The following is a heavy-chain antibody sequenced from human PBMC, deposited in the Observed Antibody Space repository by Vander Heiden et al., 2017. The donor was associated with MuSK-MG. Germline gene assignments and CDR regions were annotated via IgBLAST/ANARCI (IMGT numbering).Heavy chain of an antibody. D-gene: IGHD2-15*01. J-gene: IGHJ5*02. CDR1: GYTFTGSY. Sequence: QVQLVQSGAEVQKPGASEKVSCKASGYTFTGSYMHWVRQAPGQGLEWMGWINPNSGGTNYAQKFQGRVTMTRDTSISTAYMELSRLRSDDTAVYYCARIWIEYCSGGSCYYNWFDPWGQGTLVTVSS. V-gene: IGHV1-2*02. CDR2: INPNSGGT. CDR3: ARIWIEYCSGGSCYYNWFDP.